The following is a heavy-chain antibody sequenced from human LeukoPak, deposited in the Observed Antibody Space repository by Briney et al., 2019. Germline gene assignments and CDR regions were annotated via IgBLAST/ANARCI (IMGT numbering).Heavy chain of an antibody. CDR1: GFTFSSYA. CDR3: ARVDQGDDAFDI. CDR2: ISYDGSNK. D-gene: IGHD2-2*01. Sequence: GGSLRLSCAASGFTFSSYAMHWVRQAPGKGLEWVAVISYDGSNKYYADSVKGRFTISRDNSKNTLYLQMNSLRAEDTAVYYCARVDQGDDAFDIWGQGTMATVSS. V-gene: IGHV3-30*04. J-gene: IGHJ3*02.